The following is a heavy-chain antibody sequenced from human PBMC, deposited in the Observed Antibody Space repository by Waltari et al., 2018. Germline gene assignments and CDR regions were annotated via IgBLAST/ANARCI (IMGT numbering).Heavy chain of an antibody. CDR1: GWGFSSFD. CDR2: ISSSGSTI. CDR3: ARGATDAFDI. Sequence: EVQLVASWGGLVQPGGSLRRCCAALGWGFSSFDMNWVRQAPGQGLEWVSYISSSGSTIYYADSVKGRFTISRDNAKNSLYLQMNSLRAEDTAVYYCARGATDAFDIWGQGTMVTVSS. D-gene: IGHD1-26*01. V-gene: IGHV3-48*03. J-gene: IGHJ3*02.